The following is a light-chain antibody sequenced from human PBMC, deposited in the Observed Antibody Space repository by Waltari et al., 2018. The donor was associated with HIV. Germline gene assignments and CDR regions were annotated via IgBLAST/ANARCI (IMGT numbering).Light chain of an antibody. Sequence: QSALTQPPSASGSPGPSVPISCPGTRSDVGGYNYVSWYQQHPGKAPKLMSYAVSKRPSGVPDRFSGSKSGNTASLTVSGLQAEDEAEYYCSSYAGSNNVIFGGGTKLTVL. CDR3: SSYAGSNNVI. J-gene: IGLJ2*01. CDR1: RSDVGGYNY. V-gene: IGLV2-8*01. CDR2: AVS.